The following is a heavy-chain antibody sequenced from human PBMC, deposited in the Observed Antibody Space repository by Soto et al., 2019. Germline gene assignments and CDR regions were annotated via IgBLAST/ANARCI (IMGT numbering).Heavy chain of an antibody. Sequence: GASVKVSCKASGYTFTSYDVNWVRQATGQGLEWMGWMNPNSGNTGYAQKFQGRVTMTRNTSISTAYMELSSLRSEDTAVYYCARGRRALLRSSGWYYYYMDVWGKGTTVTVSS. D-gene: IGHD6-25*01. V-gene: IGHV1-8*01. CDR3: ARGRRALLRSSGWYYYYMDV. CDR2: MNPNSGNT. J-gene: IGHJ6*03. CDR1: GYTFTSYD.